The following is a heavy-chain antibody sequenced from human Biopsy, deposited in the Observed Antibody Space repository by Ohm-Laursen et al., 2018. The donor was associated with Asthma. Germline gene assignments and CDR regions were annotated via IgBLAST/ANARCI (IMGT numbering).Heavy chain of an antibody. CDR2: IYYTGTT. J-gene: IGHJ3*02. D-gene: IGHD1-1*01. Sequence: TLSLTCTVSGGSISSSSYYWGWIRQPPGKGLAWIGHIYYTGTTNYSPSLKSRATISVDRSKNQFSLKLTSVTAADTAVYYCARDGGLTSYPGTFHIWGQGTTVTVSS. CDR1: GGSISSSSYY. V-gene: IGHV4-39*02. CDR3: ARDGGLTSYPGTFHI.